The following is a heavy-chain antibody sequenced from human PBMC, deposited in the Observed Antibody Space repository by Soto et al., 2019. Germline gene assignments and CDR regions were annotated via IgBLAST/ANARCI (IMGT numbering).Heavy chain of an antibody. J-gene: IGHJ4*02. Sequence: SETLYITSIVCGDCFIRYSWSWIRQPPGRGLEWIGYIYYSGSTTYNPSLKSRLAMSIDTSKNQFSLRLTSVTAADTAIYYCAGDYASGSYRFDYWGQGTLVTVSS. CDR1: GDCFIRYS. CDR3: AGDYASGSYRFDY. D-gene: IGHD3-10*01. V-gene: IGHV4-59*01. CDR2: IYYSGST.